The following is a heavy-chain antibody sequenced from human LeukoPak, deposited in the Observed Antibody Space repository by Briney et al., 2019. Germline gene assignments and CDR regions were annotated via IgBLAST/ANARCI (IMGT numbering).Heavy chain of an antibody. Sequence: PSETLSLTCTVSGDSIRSSTYYWGWIRQPRGKGLGWIVSIYYSGRTYYNPSPKSRFTISVKTAKNQFSLKLSSVTAADTAVYYCAKLYSGTRPPDYWGQGALVTVSS. CDR2: IYYSGRT. D-gene: IGHD3-10*01. CDR3: AKLYSGTRPPDY. CDR1: GDSIRSSTYY. J-gene: IGHJ4*02. V-gene: IGHV4-39*01.